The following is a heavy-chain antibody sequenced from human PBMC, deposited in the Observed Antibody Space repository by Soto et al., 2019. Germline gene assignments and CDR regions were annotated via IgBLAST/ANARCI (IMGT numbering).Heavy chain of an antibody. D-gene: IGHD2-15*01. Sequence: SHTLSLTCAISGYSVSSNSAALNWIRQSPSRGLEWLGRTYYMSKWYKEYAASVRSRITINPDTSKNQFSLQLNSVSPEDTAVYYCARTVGWLDPWGQGTLVTVSS. CDR3: ARTVGWLDP. CDR1: GYSVSSNSAA. CDR2: TYYMSKWYK. V-gene: IGHV6-1*01. J-gene: IGHJ5*02.